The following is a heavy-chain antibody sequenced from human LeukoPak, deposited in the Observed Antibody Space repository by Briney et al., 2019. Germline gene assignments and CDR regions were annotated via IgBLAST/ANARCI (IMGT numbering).Heavy chain of an antibody. CDR2: ISGSGGST. Sequence: GGSLRLSCAASGFTFSSYAMSWVRQAPGKGLEWVSAISGSGGSTYYADSAKGRFTISRDNSKNTLYLQMNSLRAEDTAVYYCARDPAGSGPYYYYYYMDVWGKGTTVTVSS. CDR3: ARDPAGSGPYYYYYYMDV. V-gene: IGHV3-23*01. D-gene: IGHD3-10*01. J-gene: IGHJ6*03. CDR1: GFTFSSYA.